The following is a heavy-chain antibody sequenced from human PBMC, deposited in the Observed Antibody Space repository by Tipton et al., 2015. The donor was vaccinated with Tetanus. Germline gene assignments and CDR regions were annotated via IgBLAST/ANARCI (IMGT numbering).Heavy chain of an antibody. CDR3: VIETTTISGGIYYYYFGTDV. Sequence: TLSLTCTVSGGSISDSNSYWGWIRQSPGKGLEWVGSIYYSGTTYYNPSLRSRVTISTDTSRNQFSPRLNSVTAADTAVYYCVIETTTISGGIYYYYFGTDVWGQGTTVTVSS. D-gene: IGHD5-24*01. J-gene: IGHJ6*02. V-gene: IGHV4-39*01. CDR2: IYYSGTT. CDR1: GGSISDSNSY.